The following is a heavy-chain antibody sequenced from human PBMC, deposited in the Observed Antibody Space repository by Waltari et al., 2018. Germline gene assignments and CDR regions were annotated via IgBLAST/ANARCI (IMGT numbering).Heavy chain of an antibody. Sequence: QVQLVESGGGVVQPGRSLRLSCAASGFTFSSYGMHWVRQAPGKGLEWVAVISYDVSNKYYADSVKGRFTISRDNSKNTLYLQMNSLRAEDTAVYYCAKDTGYSGSYLDYWGQGTLVTVSS. V-gene: IGHV3-30*18. J-gene: IGHJ4*02. CDR1: GFTFSSYG. CDR3: AKDTGYSGSYLDY. D-gene: IGHD1-26*01. CDR2: ISYDVSNK.